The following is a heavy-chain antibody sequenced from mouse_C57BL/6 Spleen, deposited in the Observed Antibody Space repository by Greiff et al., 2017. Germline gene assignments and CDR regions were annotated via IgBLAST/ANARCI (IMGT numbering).Heavy chain of an antibody. J-gene: IGHJ2*01. CDR2: ISSGGSYT. D-gene: IGHD3-3*01. V-gene: IGHV5-6*01. CDR3: ARQPGTEYYFDY. CDR1: GFTFSSYG. Sequence: EVQLVESGGDLVKPGGSLKLSCAASGFTFSSYGMSWVRQTPDKRLEWVATISSGGSYTYYPASVKGRFTISRDKAKNTPYLQLSSLKSEDTAMYYCARQPGTEYYFDYWGQGTTLTVSS.